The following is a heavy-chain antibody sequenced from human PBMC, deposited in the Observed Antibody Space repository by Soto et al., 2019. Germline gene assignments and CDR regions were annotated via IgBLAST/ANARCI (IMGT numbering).Heavy chain of an antibody. J-gene: IGHJ4*02. Sequence: ASVKVSCKASGYTFTSYDINWVRQATGQGLEWMGWMNPNSGNTGYAQKFQGRVTMTRNTSISTAYMELSSLRSEDTAVYYCASLSHYYDSRGYDYWGQGTLVTVSS. CDR3: ASLSHYYDSRGYDY. D-gene: IGHD3-22*01. V-gene: IGHV1-8*01. CDR2: MNPNSGNT. CDR1: GYTFTSYD.